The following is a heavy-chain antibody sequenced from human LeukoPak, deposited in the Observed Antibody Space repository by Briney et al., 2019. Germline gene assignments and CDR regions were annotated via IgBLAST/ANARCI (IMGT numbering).Heavy chain of an antibody. Sequence: GASVKVSCKASGYTFTNYDINWVRQASGQGLEWMGWMNPNSGNTGSAQKFQGRVTMTSNTSISTAYMELSSLRSEDTAVYYCARGLRRVQQLLRAFDYWGQGTPVTVSS. CDR3: ARGLRRVQQLLRAFDY. V-gene: IGHV1-8*01. CDR1: GYTFTNYD. D-gene: IGHD6-13*01. J-gene: IGHJ4*02. CDR2: MNPNSGNT.